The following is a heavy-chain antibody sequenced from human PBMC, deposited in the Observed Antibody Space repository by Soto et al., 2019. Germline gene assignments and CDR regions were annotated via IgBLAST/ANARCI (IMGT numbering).Heavy chain of an antibody. D-gene: IGHD4-17*01. Sequence: GPSVKVSCKVSGYTLTELSMHWVRQAPGKGLEWMGGFDPEDGETIYAQKFQGRVTMTEDTSTDTAYMELSSLRSEDTAVYYCATHDYGDYGLDYWGQGTLVTVSS. CDR3: ATHDYGDYGLDY. CDR2: FDPEDGET. V-gene: IGHV1-24*01. CDR1: GYTLTELS. J-gene: IGHJ4*02.